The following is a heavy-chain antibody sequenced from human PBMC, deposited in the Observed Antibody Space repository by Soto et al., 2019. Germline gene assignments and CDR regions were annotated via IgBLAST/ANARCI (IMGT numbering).Heavy chain of an antibody. CDR3: ARHSLIVSPLYILDV. J-gene: IGHJ6*02. Sequence: PGESLKISCQATGYNFAIHWIGWVRQLPGKGLEWMGIIFPSDSETRYSPSFRGQVTMSVDKSINTAYLQWRSLKASDTAMYYCARHSLIVSPLYILDVWGHGTTVTVPS. CDR2: IFPSDSET. V-gene: IGHV5-51*01. D-gene: IGHD2-2*02. CDR1: GYNFAIHW.